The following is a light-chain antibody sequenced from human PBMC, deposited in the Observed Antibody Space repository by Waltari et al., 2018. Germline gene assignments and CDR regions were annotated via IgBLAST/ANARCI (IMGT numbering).Light chain of an antibody. CDR3: QQYDFYSLT. CDR1: HTINNY. Sequence: DIQMTQSPSTLSASEGDRVTITSRATHTINNYLAWYQQKPGKAPKLVIYDASSLESGVPSRFSGSGSGTEFTLTISSLQPDDFATYYCQQYDFYSLTFGGGTRVEIK. CDR2: DAS. J-gene: IGKJ4*01. V-gene: IGKV1-5*01.